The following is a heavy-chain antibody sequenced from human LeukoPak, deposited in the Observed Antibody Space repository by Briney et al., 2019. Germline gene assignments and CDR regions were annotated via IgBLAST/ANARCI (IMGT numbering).Heavy chain of an antibody. CDR1: GYTFTSYG. CDR3: ASEGSTSCDV. J-gene: IGHJ6*04. CDR2: IIPIFGTA. V-gene: IGHV1-69*13. Sequence: ASVKVSCKASGYTFTSYGISWVRQAPGQGLEWMGGIIPIFGTANYAQKFQGRVTITADESTSTAYMELSSLRSEDTAVYYCASEGSTSCDVWGKGTTVTVSS. D-gene: IGHD2-2*01.